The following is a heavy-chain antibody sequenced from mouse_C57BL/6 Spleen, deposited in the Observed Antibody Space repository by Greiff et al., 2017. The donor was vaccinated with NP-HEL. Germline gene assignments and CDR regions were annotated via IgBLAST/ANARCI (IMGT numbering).Heavy chain of an antibody. Sequence: VQLQQSGAELVKPGASVKMSCKASGYTFTSYWITWVKQRPGQGLEWIGDIYPGSGSTNYNEKFKSKATLTVDTSSSTAYMQLSSLTSEDSAVYYCSRSGVQAWLAYWGQGALVTVSA. D-gene: IGHD5-1*01. J-gene: IGHJ3*01. CDR3: SRSGVQAWLAY. CDR2: IYPGSGST. CDR1: GYTFTSYW. V-gene: IGHV1-55*01.